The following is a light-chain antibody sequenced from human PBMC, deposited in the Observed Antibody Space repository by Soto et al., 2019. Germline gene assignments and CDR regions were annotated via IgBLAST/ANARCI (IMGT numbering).Light chain of an antibody. CDR3: QQYEYLPLT. Sequence: VQMTQSSSSLSASVGDRVIITCRANQSIANYLNWFQQKPGKAPKLLISDASHLEMGAPSRFSGSGSGTDFVLTISGLQSEVFATYYCQQYEYLPLTFGGGTRV. J-gene: IGKJ4*01. CDR2: DAS. CDR1: QSIANY. V-gene: IGKV1-33*01.